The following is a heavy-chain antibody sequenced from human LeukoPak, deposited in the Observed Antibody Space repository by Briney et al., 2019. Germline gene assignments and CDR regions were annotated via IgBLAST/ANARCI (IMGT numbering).Heavy chain of an antibody. CDR2: LNPDSAGT. CDR1: GYTFTDNY. CDR3: ARGGKQWLVRYYYGVDV. Sequence: ASVKVSCQASGYTFTDNYIHWLRPAPGQGLAWMGWLNPDSAGTSYARKFQGRVSMTRDTSISTAYMELSGLTSDDTAIYYCARGGKQWLVRYYYGVDVWGQGTTVIVSS. V-gene: IGHV1-2*02. J-gene: IGHJ6*02. D-gene: IGHD6-19*01.